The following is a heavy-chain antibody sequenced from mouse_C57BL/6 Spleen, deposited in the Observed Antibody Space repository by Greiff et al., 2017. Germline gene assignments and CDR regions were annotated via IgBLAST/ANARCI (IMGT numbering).Heavy chain of an antibody. J-gene: IGHJ1*03. CDR3: TRNYYGSSLGYFDV. D-gene: IGHD1-1*01. Sequence: VQLQQSGTVLARPGASVKMSCKTSGYTFTSYGMHWVKQRPGQGLEWIGAIYPGSSDTSYNQKFKGKAKLTAVTSASTAYMELSSLTNEDSAVYYVTRNYYGSSLGYFDVWGTGTTVTVSS. CDR2: IYPGSSDT. V-gene: IGHV1-5*01. CDR1: GYTFTSYG.